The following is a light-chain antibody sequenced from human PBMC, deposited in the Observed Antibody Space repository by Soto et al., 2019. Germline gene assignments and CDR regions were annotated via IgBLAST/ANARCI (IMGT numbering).Light chain of an antibody. CDR3: CSYSRSTTYV. Sequence: QSVLTQPASVSGSPGQSITISCTGTSSDVGNYNLVSWYQQHPGKAPKLMTYQGSKRPSGVSNRFSGSKSGNTASLTIAVLQAEDEADYYCCSYSRSTTYVFGTGTQAPS. CDR1: SSDVGNYNL. V-gene: IGLV2-23*01. J-gene: IGLJ1*01. CDR2: QGS.